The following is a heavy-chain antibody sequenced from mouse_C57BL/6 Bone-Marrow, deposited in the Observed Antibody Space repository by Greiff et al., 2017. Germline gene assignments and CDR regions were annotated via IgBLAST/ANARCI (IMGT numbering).Heavy chain of an antibody. J-gene: IGHJ4*01. V-gene: IGHV1-19*01. Sequence: VQLQQSGPVLVKPGASVKMSCKASGYTFTDYYMNWVNQSHGKSLEWIGVINPYNGGTSYNQKFKGKVTLTVDKSSSTAYMELNSLTSEDSAVYYGARVYYGSSYPYAMDYWGQGTSVTVSS. CDR3: ARVYYGSSYPYAMDY. D-gene: IGHD1-1*01. CDR1: GYTFTDYY. CDR2: INPYNGGT.